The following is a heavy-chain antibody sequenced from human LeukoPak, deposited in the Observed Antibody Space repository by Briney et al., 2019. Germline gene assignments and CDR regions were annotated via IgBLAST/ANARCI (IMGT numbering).Heavy chain of an antibody. J-gene: IGHJ4*02. Sequence: GGSLRLSCEVSGFTFSDHYMSWIRQAPGKRLEWVSYISSGSTYTNYADSVEGRFTISRDNAKNSLYLQMNSLRAEDTAVYYCAKHSYRVDSFTDYWGQGTLVTVSS. V-gene: IGHV3-11*03. CDR1: GFTFSDHY. CDR2: ISSGSTYT. CDR3: AKHSYRVDSFTDY. D-gene: IGHD5-12*01.